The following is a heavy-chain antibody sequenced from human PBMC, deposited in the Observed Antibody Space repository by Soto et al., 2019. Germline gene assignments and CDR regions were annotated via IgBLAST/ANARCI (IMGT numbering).Heavy chain of an antibody. V-gene: IGHV1-69*06. CDR2: IIPIFGTA. J-gene: IGHJ6*02. Sequence: SSVKVSCKASGGTFSRYSICLVRQAPGQGVEWMGVIIPIFGTANYAQQFQGRVTITADKSTSTAYMELSSLRSEDTAVYYCARVLHPLRKCSGGSCGGSYYYYGMDVWGQGTTVTVSS. CDR3: ARVLHPLRKCSGGSCGGSYYYYGMDV. D-gene: IGHD2-15*01. CDR1: GGTFSRYS.